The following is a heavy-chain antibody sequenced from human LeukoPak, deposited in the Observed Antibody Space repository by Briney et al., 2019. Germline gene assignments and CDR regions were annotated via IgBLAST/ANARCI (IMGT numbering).Heavy chain of an antibody. J-gene: IGHJ4*02. CDR1: GFTFSMYW. CDR2: IKSDGSAA. D-gene: IGHD6-19*01. Sequence: GGSLRLSCTDSGFTFSMYWMSWVRQAPGKGLEWLASIKSDGSAAIYVDSMKGRFTISRDNAKNSLYLQMNSLTVEDTAVYYCATHSDWRFDFWGQGTLVTVSS. V-gene: IGHV3-7*01. CDR3: ATHSDWRFDF.